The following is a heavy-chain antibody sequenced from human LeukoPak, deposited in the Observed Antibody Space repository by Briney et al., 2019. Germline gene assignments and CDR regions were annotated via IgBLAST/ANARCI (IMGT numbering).Heavy chain of an antibody. CDR1: GGSFSGYY. Sequence: SETLSLTCAVHGGSFSGYYWSWIRQPPGKGLEWIGEINHSGSTNYNPSLKSRVTISVDTSKNQFSLKLSSVTAADTAVYYCASLYCSSTSCYLSRFDYWGQGTLVTVSS. J-gene: IGHJ4*02. CDR2: INHSGST. D-gene: IGHD2-2*01. V-gene: IGHV4-34*01. CDR3: ASLYCSSTSCYLSRFDY.